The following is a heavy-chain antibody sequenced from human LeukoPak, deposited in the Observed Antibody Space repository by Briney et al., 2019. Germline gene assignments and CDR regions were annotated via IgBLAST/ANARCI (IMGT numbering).Heavy chain of an antibody. CDR1: GASFTSGGYY. Sequence: PSPTLSLTCTVSGASFTSGGYYWSWVRQHPVKGLEWIGYIFYRGTTRYNPSLTSRITMSLDTSKNQFSLRLSSVTAADTAVYYCARDFGSGTFYNRPFYYWGQGTLVAVSS. CDR3: ARDFGSGTFYNRPFYY. V-gene: IGHV4-31*03. CDR2: IFYRGTT. D-gene: IGHD3-10*01. J-gene: IGHJ4*02.